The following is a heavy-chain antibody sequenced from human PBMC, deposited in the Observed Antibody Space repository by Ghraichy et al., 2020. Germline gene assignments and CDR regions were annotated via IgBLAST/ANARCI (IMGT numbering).Heavy chain of an antibody. CDR3: ARDLLSTVRPLAFDY. D-gene: IGHD4-17*01. J-gene: IGHJ4*02. CDR2: IIPIFGTA. CDR1: GGTFSSYA. V-gene: IGHV1-69*13. Sequence: SVKVSCKASGGTFSSYAISWVRQAPGQGLEWMGRIIPIFGTANYAQKFQGRVTITADESTSTAYMELSSLRSEDTAVYYCARDLLSTVRPLAFDYWGQGTLVTVSS.